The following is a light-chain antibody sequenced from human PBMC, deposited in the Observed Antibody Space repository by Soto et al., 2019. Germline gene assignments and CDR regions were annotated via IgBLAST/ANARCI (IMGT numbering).Light chain of an antibody. CDR2: LNSDGSH. CDR1: SGHNNYA. Sequence: QSVLTQSPSASASLGASVKLTCTLSSGHNNYAIAWHQQQPEKGPRYLMKLNSDGSHNKGDGIPDRFSGSSSGTERYLIISSLQSEDETDYYCQTWGTGIVVFGGGTKVTVL. CDR3: QTWGTGIVV. J-gene: IGLJ2*01. V-gene: IGLV4-69*01.